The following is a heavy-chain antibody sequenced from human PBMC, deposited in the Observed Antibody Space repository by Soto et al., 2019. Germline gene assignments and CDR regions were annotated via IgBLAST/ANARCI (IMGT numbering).Heavy chain of an antibody. CDR3: ARRPNYYDSSRNWFDP. V-gene: IGHV4-30-2*01. CDR2: IYHSGST. J-gene: IGHJ5*02. CDR1: VDSISSGGYS. D-gene: IGHD3-22*01. Sequence: SETLSLPCSVSVDSISSGGYSWNWIRQPPGKGLEWIGYIYHSGSTNYNPSLKSRVTISVDRSKNQFSLKLSSVTAADTAVYYCARRPNYYDSSRNWFDPWGQGTLVTVSS.